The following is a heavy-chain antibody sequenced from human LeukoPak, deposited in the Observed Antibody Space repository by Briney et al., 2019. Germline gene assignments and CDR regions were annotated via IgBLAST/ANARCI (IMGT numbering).Heavy chain of an antibody. CDR3: AKDMSWWVTVDF. J-gene: IGHJ4*02. Sequence: GGSLRLSCAASGFSFSPNAMSWFRQAPERGLEWVAGVGGDGRTHYTDSVRGRFTISRDNSKNMLHLQMNSLRVDDTAVYYCAKDMSWWVTVDFWGQGTLVTVSS. CDR2: VGGDGRT. V-gene: IGHV3-23*01. D-gene: IGHD2-21*02. CDR1: GFSFSPNA.